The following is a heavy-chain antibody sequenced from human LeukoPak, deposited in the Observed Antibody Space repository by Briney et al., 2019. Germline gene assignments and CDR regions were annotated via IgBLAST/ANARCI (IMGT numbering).Heavy chain of an antibody. CDR3: AVAMVRGVIRAGRYNWFDP. D-gene: IGHD3-10*01. CDR1: GYTFIDYY. V-gene: IGHV1-18*04. J-gene: IGHJ5*02. Sequence: ASVKVSCKASGYTFIDYYMNWVRQAPGQGLEWMGWISAYNGNTNYAQKLQGRVTMTTDTSTSTAYMELRSLRSDDTAVYYCAVAMVRGVIRAGRYNWFDPWGQGTLVTVSS. CDR2: ISAYNGNT.